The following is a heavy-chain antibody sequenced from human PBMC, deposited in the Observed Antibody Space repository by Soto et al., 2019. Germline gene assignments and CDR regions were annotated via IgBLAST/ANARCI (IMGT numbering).Heavy chain of an antibody. Sequence: QVQLVQSGAEVKKPGASVKVSCKASGYTFTSYYMHWVRQAPGQGLEWMGIINPSGGSTSYAQKFQVRVTMTRDTSTSTVYMELSSLRSEDTAVYYCARKMYSSHYYYGMDVWGQGTTVTVSS. D-gene: IGHD6-13*01. V-gene: IGHV1-46*01. J-gene: IGHJ6*02. CDR3: ARKMYSSHYYYGMDV. CDR1: GYTFTSYY. CDR2: INPSGGST.